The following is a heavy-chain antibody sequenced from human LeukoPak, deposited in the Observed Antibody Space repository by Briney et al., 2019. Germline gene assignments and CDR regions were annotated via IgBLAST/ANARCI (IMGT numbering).Heavy chain of an antibody. J-gene: IGHJ1*01. Sequence: PSETLSLTCAVYGGSFSGYYLSWIRQPPGKGLEWIGEINHSGSTNYNPSLKSRVTISVDTSKNQFSLKLSSVTAADTAVYYCARGRLSTYLQYFQHWGQGTLVTVSS. CDR2: INHSGST. CDR1: GGSFSGYY. D-gene: IGHD4/OR15-4a*01. CDR3: ARGRLSTYLQYFQH. V-gene: IGHV4-34*01.